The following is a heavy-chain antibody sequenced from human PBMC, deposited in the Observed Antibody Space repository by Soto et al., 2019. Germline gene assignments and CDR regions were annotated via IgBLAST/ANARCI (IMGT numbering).Heavy chain of an antibody. D-gene: IGHD3-10*01. Sequence: QITLKESGPTLVKPTQTLTLTCTFSGFSLTTSGVGVGWIRQPPGKALEWLALIYWDDDKRYSPSLKSRLTITKDTSRNQVVLTMTNMDPVDTATYFCAHREGFGEFDSWGQGTLVNVAA. CDR3: AHREGFGEFDS. CDR1: GFSLTTSGVG. J-gene: IGHJ5*01. V-gene: IGHV2-5*02. CDR2: IYWDDDK.